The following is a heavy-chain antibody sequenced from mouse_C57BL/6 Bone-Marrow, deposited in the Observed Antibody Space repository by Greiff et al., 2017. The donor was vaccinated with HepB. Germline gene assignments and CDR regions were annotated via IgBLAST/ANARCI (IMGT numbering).Heavy chain of an antibody. CDR3: ARYSTIPSYWYLDV. Sequence: EVQRVESGGGLVQPGGSLSLSCAASGFTFTDYYMSWVRQPPGKALEWLGFIRNKANGYTTEYSASVKGRFTISRDNSQSILYLQMNAPGAEDSATYYCARYSTIPSYWYLDVWGTGTTVTVSS. V-gene: IGHV7-3*01. D-gene: IGHD1-1*02. J-gene: IGHJ1*03. CDR1: GFTFTDYY. CDR2: IRNKANGYTT.